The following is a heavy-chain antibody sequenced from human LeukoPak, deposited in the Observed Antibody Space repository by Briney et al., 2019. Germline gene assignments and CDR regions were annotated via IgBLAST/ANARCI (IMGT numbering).Heavy chain of an antibody. CDR1: GFTFSRYW. Sequence: GGSLRLSCAASGFTFSRYWMSWVRQAPGKGLEWVANIKEDGSRKNYVDSVKGRFTISRDNAKNSLYLQMNSLRAEDTAVYYCASGPPYSFEYWGQGTLVTVSS. J-gene: IGHJ4*02. CDR2: IKEDGSRK. CDR3: ASGPPYSFEY. V-gene: IGHV3-7*01.